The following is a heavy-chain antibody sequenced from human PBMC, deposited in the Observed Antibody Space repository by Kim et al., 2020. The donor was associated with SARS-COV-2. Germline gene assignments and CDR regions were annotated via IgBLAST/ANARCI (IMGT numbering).Heavy chain of an antibody. V-gene: IGHV3-30*18. J-gene: IGHJ4*02. CDR1: GFTFSSYG. Sequence: GGSLRLSCAASGFTFSSYGMHWVRQAPGKGLEWVAVISYDGSNKYYADSVKGRFTISRDNSKNTLYLQMNSLRAEDTAVYYCANERTYYYDSKVFDYWGQGTLVTVSS. CDR3: ANERTYYYDSKVFDY. CDR2: ISYDGSNK. D-gene: IGHD3-22*01.